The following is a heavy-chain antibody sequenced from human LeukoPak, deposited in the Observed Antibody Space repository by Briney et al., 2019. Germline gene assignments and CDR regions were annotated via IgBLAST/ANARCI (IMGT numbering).Heavy chain of an antibody. J-gene: IGHJ3*02. CDR2: INPSGGST. CDR1: GYTFTSYY. V-gene: IGHV1-46*01. CDR3: ASHRFRSGDAFDI. Sequence: ASVKVSCKASGYTFTSYYMHWVRQAPGQGLEWMGIINPSGGSTSYAQKFQGRVTMTRDMSTSTVYMELSSLRSEDTAVYYCASHRFRSGDAFDIWGQGTMVTVSS. D-gene: IGHD6-25*01.